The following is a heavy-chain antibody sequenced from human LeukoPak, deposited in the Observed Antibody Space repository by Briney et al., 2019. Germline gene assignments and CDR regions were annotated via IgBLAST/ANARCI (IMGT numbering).Heavy chain of an antibody. Sequence: GGSLRLSCAASGFTFSSYWMHWVRQAPGKGLVWVSRINSDGSSTSYADSVRGRFSISRDNAKNTLYLQMNSLRAEDTAVYYCARDSGDGIVVAPLEYFQHWGQGTLVTVSS. D-gene: IGHD3-22*01. V-gene: IGHV3-74*01. CDR2: INSDGSST. J-gene: IGHJ1*01. CDR1: GFTFSSYW. CDR3: ARDSGDGIVVAPLEYFQH.